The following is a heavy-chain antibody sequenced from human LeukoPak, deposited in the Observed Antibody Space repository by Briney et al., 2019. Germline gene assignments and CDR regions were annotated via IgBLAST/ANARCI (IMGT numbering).Heavy chain of an antibody. D-gene: IGHD2-2*01. CDR2: INHSGST. J-gene: IGHJ5*02. Sequence: PSETLSLTCAVYGGSFSGYYWSWIRQPPGKGLDWIGEINHSGSTNYNPSLKSRVTISVDTSKNQFSLKLSSVTAADTAVYYCARGLQYCSSTSCLGRFDPWGQGTLVTVSS. CDR3: ARGLQYCSSTSCLGRFDP. CDR1: GGSFSGYY. V-gene: IGHV4-34*01.